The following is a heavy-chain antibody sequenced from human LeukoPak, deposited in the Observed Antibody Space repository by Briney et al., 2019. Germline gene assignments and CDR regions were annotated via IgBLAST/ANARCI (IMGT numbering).Heavy chain of an antibody. D-gene: IGHD3-16*01. CDR2: MNPNSGNT. J-gene: IGHJ2*01. V-gene: IGHV1-8*01. Sequence: GASVNVSCKASVYTFTSYDINWVRQATGQGLEGMGWMNPNSGNTGYAQKFQGRVTITRNTSISTAYMELSSPRSEDTAVYYCARIGQRGGVGFDLWGRGTLATVSS. CDR3: ARIGQRGGVGFDL. CDR1: VYTFTSYD.